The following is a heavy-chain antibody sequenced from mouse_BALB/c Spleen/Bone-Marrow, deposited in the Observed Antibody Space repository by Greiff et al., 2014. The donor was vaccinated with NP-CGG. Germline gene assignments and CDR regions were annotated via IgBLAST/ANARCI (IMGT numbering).Heavy chain of an antibody. CDR1: GYTFTSYT. CDR2: INPSSNYT. J-gene: IGHJ4*01. CDR3: ARSMIIYFAMDY. Sequence: QGQLKESGAKLARPGASLKMSFRTSGYTFTSYTVHWIKLRPGQGLEWIGYINPSSNYTNYSQKFKDKATLTADKSSNTAYMQPSSLTSEDSAVYYCARSMIIYFAMDYWGQGTSVTVSS. V-gene: IGHV1-4*01. D-gene: IGHD2-3*01.